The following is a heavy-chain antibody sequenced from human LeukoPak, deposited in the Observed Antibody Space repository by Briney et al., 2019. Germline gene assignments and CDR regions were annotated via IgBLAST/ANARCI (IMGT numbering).Heavy chain of an antibody. V-gene: IGHV3-74*01. Sequence: GGSLRLPCAASGFRFSPYWMLCVRQAPGKALVWVSRTNDDGSSTTYADSVKGRFTISRDNAMNTLYLQMNSLTAEDTAVYYCVRDSGSGVDYWGQGTLVTVSS. CDR1: GFRFSPYW. CDR3: VRDSGSGVDY. CDR2: TNDDGSST. J-gene: IGHJ4*02. D-gene: IGHD6-19*01.